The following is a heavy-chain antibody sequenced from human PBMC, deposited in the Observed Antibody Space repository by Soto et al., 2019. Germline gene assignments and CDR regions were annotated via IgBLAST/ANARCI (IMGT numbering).Heavy chain of an antibody. Sequence: ASVKVSCKASRYTFTCYEMYWVRQSPGQGLEWMGWIILGSGNTNYAQKFQERVTITRDMSTSTAYMELSSLRSEDTAVYYCAADLKDYYGSGSYSAYYYYGMDVWGQGTTVTVSS. J-gene: IGHJ6*02. CDR3: AADLKDYYGSGSYSAYYYYGMDV. V-gene: IGHV1-58*02. CDR2: IILGSGNT. CDR1: RYTFTCYE. D-gene: IGHD3-10*01.